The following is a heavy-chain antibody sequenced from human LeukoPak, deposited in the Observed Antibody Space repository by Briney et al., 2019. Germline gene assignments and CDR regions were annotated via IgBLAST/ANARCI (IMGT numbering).Heavy chain of an antibody. CDR1: GYTFTGYY. Sequence: SVKVSCKASGYTFTGYYMHWVRQPPGQGLDGMGWVSAYNGNTNYAQNFQGRVTMTTDASTSTSYMEMRSLRSDDTAVYYCARDLRIFQYDSSSGYWWGTTGPREHFDYWGQGTLVTVSS. D-gene: IGHD3-3*01. V-gene: IGHV1-18*04. CDR3: ARDLRIFQYDSSSGYWWGTTGPREHFDY. CDR2: VSAYNGNT. J-gene: IGHJ4*02.